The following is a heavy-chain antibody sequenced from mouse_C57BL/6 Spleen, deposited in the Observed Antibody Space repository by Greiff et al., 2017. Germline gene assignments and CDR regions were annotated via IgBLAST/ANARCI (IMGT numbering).Heavy chain of an antibody. Sequence: EVMLVESGGGLVKPGGSLKLSCAASGFTFSSYAMSWVRQTPEKRLEWVATISDGGSYTYYPDNVKGRFTISRDNAKNNLYLQMSHLKSEDTARYYCAREDDGYFYYAMDYWGQGTSVTVSS. V-gene: IGHV5-4*01. CDR1: GFTFSSYA. CDR2: ISDGGSYT. D-gene: IGHD2-3*01. CDR3: AREDDGYFYYAMDY. J-gene: IGHJ4*01.